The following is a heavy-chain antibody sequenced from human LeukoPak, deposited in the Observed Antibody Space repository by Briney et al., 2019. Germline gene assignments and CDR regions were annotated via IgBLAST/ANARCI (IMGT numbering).Heavy chain of an antibody. J-gene: IGHJ4*02. Sequence: GGSLRLSCAASGFTFSSYWMHWVRQAPGKGLEWVSFIYSGGKTHSSDSVKGRFTISRDNSKNTLYPQMSSLRAEDTAIYYCARRAGEYSHPYDYWGQGTLVTVSS. V-gene: IGHV3-53*01. CDR3: ARRAGEYSHPYDY. CDR2: IYSGGKT. D-gene: IGHD2-15*01. CDR1: GFTFSSYW.